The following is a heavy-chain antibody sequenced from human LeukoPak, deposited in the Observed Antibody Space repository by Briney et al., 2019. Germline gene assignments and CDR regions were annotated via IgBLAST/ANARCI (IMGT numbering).Heavy chain of an antibody. D-gene: IGHD3-22*01. CDR1: GYTFTSYD. Sequence: ASVKVSCKASGYTFTSYDINWVRQATGQGLEWMGWMNPNSGNTGYAQKFQGRVTMTRNTSISTAYMELSSLRSEDTAVYYCARGRLCSSGYSSRYYYMDVWGKGTTVTVSS. J-gene: IGHJ6*03. V-gene: IGHV1-8*01. CDR2: MNPNSGNT. CDR3: ARGRLCSSGYSSRYYYMDV.